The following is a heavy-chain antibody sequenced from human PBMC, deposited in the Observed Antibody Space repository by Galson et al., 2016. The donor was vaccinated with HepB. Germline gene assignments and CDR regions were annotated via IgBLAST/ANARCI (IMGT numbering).Heavy chain of an antibody. CDR3: ARPRYGSSGYFEY. J-gene: IGHJ4*02. Sequence: SETLSLTCTLSGGSISGSAYHWGWIRQPPGQGLEWIGTISYSGRTYYNPSLKSRVTISVDTSKNQFSLRLSSVTAADTAVYYCARPRYGSSGYFEYWGQGSLVTVSS. CDR1: GGSISGSAYH. D-gene: IGHD3-22*01. CDR2: ISYSGRT. V-gene: IGHV4-39*01.